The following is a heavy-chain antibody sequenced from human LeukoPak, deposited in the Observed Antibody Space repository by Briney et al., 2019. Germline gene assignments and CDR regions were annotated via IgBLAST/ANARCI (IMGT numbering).Heavy chain of an antibody. CDR1: GGSISSYY. Sequence: PSDTLSLTCTVSGGSISSYYWSWIRQPPGKGLEGIGYISYSGSTNYNPSLKSRVTISVDTSKNQFSLKLSSVTAADTAVYYCAGGGSKYYYSGMDVWGQGTTVTVSS. V-gene: IGHV4-59*08. J-gene: IGHJ6*02. CDR2: ISYSGST. CDR3: AGGGSKYYYSGMDV. D-gene: IGHD3-16*01.